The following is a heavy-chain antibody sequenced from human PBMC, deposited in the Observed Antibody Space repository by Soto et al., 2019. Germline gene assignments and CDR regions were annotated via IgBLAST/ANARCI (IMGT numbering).Heavy chain of an antibody. Sequence: SELLPLTFSVSGGSFNCFFWSWIRQPPGKGLEWIGEVNHSGTTKYSPSLKSRVTMSADTSKNLFFLNLTYVTAADKDVYYCARMGPFLGQWGQGSLVPVYS. CDR1: GGSFNCFF. CDR2: VNHSGTT. V-gene: IGHV4-34*01. J-gene: IGHJ4*02. D-gene: IGHD3-16*01. CDR3: ARMGPFLGQ.